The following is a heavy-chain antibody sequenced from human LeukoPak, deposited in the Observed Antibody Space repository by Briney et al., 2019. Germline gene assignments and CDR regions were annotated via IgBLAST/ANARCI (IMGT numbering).Heavy chain of an antibody. CDR3: ARRTGPPAYAFDI. CDR2: IHYSGST. J-gene: IGHJ3*02. D-gene: IGHD1-14*01. Sequence: SETLSLTCTVSGGSISSYYWSWIRQPPGKGLEWIGYIHYSGSTNYNPSLKSRVTISVDTSKNQFSLKLSSVTAADTAVYYCARRTGPPAYAFDIWGQGTMVTVSS. CDR1: GGSISSYY. V-gene: IGHV4-59*01.